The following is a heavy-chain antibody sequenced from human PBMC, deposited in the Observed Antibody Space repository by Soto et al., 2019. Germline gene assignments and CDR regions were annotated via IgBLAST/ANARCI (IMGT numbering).Heavy chain of an antibody. CDR3: VKDAEMATIVGYNWFDP. D-gene: IGHD5-12*01. J-gene: IGHJ5*02. CDR1: GFTFSSYA. V-gene: IGHV3-64D*06. CDR2: ISSNGGST. Sequence: AGGSLRLSCSASGFTFSSYAMHWVRQAPGKGLEYVSAISSNGGSTYYADSVKGRFTISRDNSKNTLYLQMSSLRAEDTAVYYCVKDAEMATIVGYNWFDPWGQGTLVTVSS.